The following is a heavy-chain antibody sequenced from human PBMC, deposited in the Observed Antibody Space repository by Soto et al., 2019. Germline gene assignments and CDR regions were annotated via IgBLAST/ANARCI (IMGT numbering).Heavy chain of an antibody. J-gene: IGHJ6*02. D-gene: IGHD2-15*01. CDR2: IGGSAFSGTT. Sequence: EVQLLESGGGLVQPGGSLRLSCAASGFTFSDHAMSWVRQAPGKGLEGVSAIGGSAFSGTTHYADSVKGRFTISSDNTMSTLILQMNSLRAEDTTLYSRRQSSSARPNFAYRMDVWGQGTTVTVSS. CDR1: GFTFSDHA. CDR3: RQSSSARPNFAYRMDV. V-gene: IGHV3-23*01.